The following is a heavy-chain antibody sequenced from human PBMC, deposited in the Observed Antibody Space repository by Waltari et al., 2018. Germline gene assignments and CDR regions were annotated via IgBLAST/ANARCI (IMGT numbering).Heavy chain of an antibody. V-gene: IGHV3-48*04. Sequence: EVQLVESGGGLVQPGGSLRISCAASGLTFRTYGMNWVRQAPGKGLEGVSHIRGGGRPIYYADSVKGRFTISRDNAKNSLYLQMNSLRVEDTAVYYCVPMGASRLTLTGWGQGTLVTVSS. J-gene: IGHJ4*02. CDR2: IRGGGRPI. CDR3: VPMGASRLTLTG. D-gene: IGHD3-9*01. CDR1: GLTFRTYG.